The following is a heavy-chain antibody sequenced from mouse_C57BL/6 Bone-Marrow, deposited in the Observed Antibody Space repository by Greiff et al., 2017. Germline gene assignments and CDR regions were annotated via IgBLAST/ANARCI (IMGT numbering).Heavy chain of an antibody. Sequence: DVQLQESGGGLVKPGGSLKLSCAASGFTFSSYAMSWVRQTPEKRLEWVATISDGGSYTYYPDNVKGRFTISRDNAKNNLYLQMSHLKSEDTAMYYCARDGGNCFGYWGQGTTLTVSS. V-gene: IGHV5-4*01. CDR1: GFTFSSYA. J-gene: IGHJ2*01. CDR2: ISDGGSYT. CDR3: ARDGGNCFGY.